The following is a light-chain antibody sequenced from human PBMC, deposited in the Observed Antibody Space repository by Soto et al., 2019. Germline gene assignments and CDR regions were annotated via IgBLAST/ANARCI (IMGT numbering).Light chain of an antibody. CDR1: QSVSKW. CDR3: KQYHDLLT. CDR2: KAS. Sequence: DIQMTQPPSVLSASVGDGVTITCRASQSVSKWLAWYQQKPGRAPKLLSYKASILESGVPSRFSGSGSRTEFTLSNSSLQPDDFATYYCKQYHDLLTFGGGTKVEIK. J-gene: IGKJ4*01. V-gene: IGKV1-5*03.